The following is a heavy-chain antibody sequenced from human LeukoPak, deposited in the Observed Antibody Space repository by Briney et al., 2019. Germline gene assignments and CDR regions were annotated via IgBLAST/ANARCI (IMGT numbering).Heavy chain of an antibody. D-gene: IGHD2-8*01. CDR3: ARNIDLLMEFDY. V-gene: IGHV4-38-2*02. CDR1: GYSISSGYY. J-gene: IGHJ4*02. CDR2: IYHSGST. Sequence: SETLSLTCTVSGYSISSGYYWGWIRQPPGKGLEWIGIIYHSGSTFYNPSLKSRITISEDTSKNHYSLKLASVTAADTAVYFCARNIDLLMEFDYWGQGTLVTVSS.